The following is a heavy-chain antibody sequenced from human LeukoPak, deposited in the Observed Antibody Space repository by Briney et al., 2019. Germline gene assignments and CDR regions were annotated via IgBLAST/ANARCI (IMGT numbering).Heavy chain of an antibody. J-gene: IGHJ4*02. CDR1: GDSIISYY. D-gene: IGHD1-26*01. Sequence: SETLSLTCTVSGDSIISYYWSWIRQPAGKGLEWLGRIYASGSTNFNPSLKSRVTMSVDTSKNQFSLKLSSVTAADTAVYYCARGRTPTTGDYWGQGTLVTVSS. CDR2: IYASGST. CDR3: ARGRTPTTGDY. V-gene: IGHV4-4*07.